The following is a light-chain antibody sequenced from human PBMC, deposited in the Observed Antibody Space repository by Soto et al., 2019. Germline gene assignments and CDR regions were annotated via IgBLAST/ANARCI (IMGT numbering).Light chain of an antibody. CDR1: QSVSSSY. Sequence: EIVLTQSPATLSLSPGERATPSCGASQSVSSSYLAWYQQKPGLAPRLLIYDASSRATGIPDRFSGSGSGTDFTLTISRLEPEDLAVYYCQQYGSSPITFGQGTRLEIK. CDR2: DAS. V-gene: IGKV3D-20*01. J-gene: IGKJ5*01. CDR3: QQYGSSPIT.